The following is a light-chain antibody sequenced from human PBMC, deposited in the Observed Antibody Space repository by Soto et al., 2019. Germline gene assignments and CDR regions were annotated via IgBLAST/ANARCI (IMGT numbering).Light chain of an antibody. Sequence: VLTQSPGTLSFSTGERATLSFRASQSVSSSYLAWYQQKPGQAPRLLIYGASSRATGIPDRFSGSGSGTDFTLTISRLEPEDFAVYYCQQYGSSPPITFGQGTLLEI. CDR3: QQYGSSPPIT. CDR1: QSVSSSY. V-gene: IGKV3-20*01. J-gene: IGKJ5*01. CDR2: GAS.